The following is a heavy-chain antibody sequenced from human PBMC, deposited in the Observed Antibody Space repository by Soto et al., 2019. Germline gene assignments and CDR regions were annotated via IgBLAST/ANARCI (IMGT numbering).Heavy chain of an antibody. Sequence: SVKVSCKASGGTFSSYTISWVRQAPGQGLEWMGRIIPILGIANYAQKFQGRVTITADKSTSTAYMELSSLRSEDTAVYYCASITMIVVDPPYDAFDIWGQGTMVTVSS. V-gene: IGHV1-69*02. CDR3: ASITMIVVDPPYDAFDI. J-gene: IGHJ3*02. CDR1: GGTFSSYT. CDR2: IIPILGIA. D-gene: IGHD3-22*01.